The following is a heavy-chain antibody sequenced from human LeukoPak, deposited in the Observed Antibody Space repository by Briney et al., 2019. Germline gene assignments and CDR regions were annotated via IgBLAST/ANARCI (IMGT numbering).Heavy chain of an antibody. J-gene: IGHJ4*02. CDR1: GFTFSSYG. V-gene: IGHV3-33*01. CDR2: IWYDGSNK. D-gene: IGHD3-10*01. Sequence: GGSLRLSCAASGFTFSSYGMHWVRQAPGKGLEWVAVIWYDGSNKYYADSVKGRSTISRDNSKNTLYLQMNSLRAEDTAVYYCARGGSITMVRGVIAYWGQGTLVTVSS. CDR3: ARGGSITMVRGVIAY.